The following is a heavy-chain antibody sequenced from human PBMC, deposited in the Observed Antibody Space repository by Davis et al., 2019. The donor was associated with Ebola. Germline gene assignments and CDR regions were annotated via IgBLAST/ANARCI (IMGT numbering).Heavy chain of an antibody. CDR3: ARDLEERDGDSWSYYYYYMDV. CDR1: GYSISSGYY. J-gene: IGHJ6*03. CDR2: IYHSGST. Sequence: SETLSLTCTVSGYSISSGYYWGWIRQPPGKGLEWIGSIYHSGSTYYNPSLKSRVTISVDTSKNQFSLKLSSVTAADTAVYYCARDLEERDGDSWSYYYYYMDVWGKGTTVTVSS. V-gene: IGHV4-38-2*02. D-gene: IGHD6-13*01.